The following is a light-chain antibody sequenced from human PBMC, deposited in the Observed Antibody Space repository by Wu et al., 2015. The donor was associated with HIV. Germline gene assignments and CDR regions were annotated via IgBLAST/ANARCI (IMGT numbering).Light chain of an antibody. CDR3: QQYHNWPYT. CDR2: GAS. CDR1: QSVTSN. V-gene: IGKV3-15*01. Sequence: EIVMTQSPATLSVSPGERATLSCRASQSVTSNLAWYQQERGQAPRLLIYGASTRATGVPGRFSGNGSGTEFTLTISSLQSEDFAFYYCQQYHNWPYTFGQGTKLEIK. J-gene: IGKJ2*01.